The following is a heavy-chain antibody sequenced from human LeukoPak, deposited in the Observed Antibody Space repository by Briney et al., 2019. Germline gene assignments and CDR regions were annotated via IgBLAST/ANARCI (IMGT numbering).Heavy chain of an antibody. CDR1: GFTFSSYW. CDR2: INSDGSST. Sequence: GGSLRLSCAASGFTFSSYWMHWVRQAPGKGLVWVSRINSDGSSTSYADSVKGRFTISRDNSENMLYLQMNSLRVEDTAVYFCAKDRPNYYGSNGHYYRRDGDYWGQGTLVTVSS. V-gene: IGHV3-74*01. J-gene: IGHJ4*02. CDR3: AKDRPNYYGSNGHYYRRDGDY. D-gene: IGHD3-22*01.